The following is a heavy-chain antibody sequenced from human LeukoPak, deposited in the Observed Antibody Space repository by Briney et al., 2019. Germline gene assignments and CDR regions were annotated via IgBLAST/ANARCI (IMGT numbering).Heavy chain of an antibody. CDR1: GFSFSDYP. D-gene: IGHD7-27*01. J-gene: IGHJ4*02. CDR2: IRGDSSDK. V-gene: IGHV3-21*01. CDR3: ARDVKWGFDY. Sequence: GGSLRLSCVASGFSFSDYPMNWVRQAPGRGLEWVSNIRGDSSDKCYGDSVKGRFTISRDNAKNSLYLQMDSLRAEDTAFYYCARDVKWGFDYWGQGAQVTVSS.